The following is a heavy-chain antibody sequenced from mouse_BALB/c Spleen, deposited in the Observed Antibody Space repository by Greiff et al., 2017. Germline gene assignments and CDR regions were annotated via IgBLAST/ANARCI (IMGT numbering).Heavy chain of an antibody. D-gene: IGHD1-1*01. CDR1: GFTFSSFG. J-gene: IGHJ3*01. CDR3: ARSGYYGSTPFAY. V-gene: IGHV5-17*02. CDR2: ISSGSSTI. Sequence: EVQVVESGGGLVQPGGSRKLSCAASGFTFSSFGMHWVRQAPEKGLEWVAYISSGSSTIYYADTVKGRFTISRDNPKNTLFLQMTSLRSEDTAMYYCARSGYYGSTPFAYWGQGTLVTVSA.